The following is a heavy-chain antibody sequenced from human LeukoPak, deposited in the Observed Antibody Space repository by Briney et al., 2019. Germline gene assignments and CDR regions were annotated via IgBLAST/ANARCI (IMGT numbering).Heavy chain of an antibody. CDR1: GFTFSSYG. CDR3: AKSGGTYYDFWSGYFGVIDY. D-gene: IGHD3-3*01. J-gene: IGHJ4*02. Sequence: PGGSLRLSCAASGFTFSSYGMHWVRQAPGKGLEWVAFIRYDGSNKYYADSVKGRFTISRDNSKNTLYLQMNSLRAEDTAVYYCAKSGGTYYDFWSGYFGVIDYWGQGTLVTVSS. CDR2: IRYDGSNK. V-gene: IGHV3-30*02.